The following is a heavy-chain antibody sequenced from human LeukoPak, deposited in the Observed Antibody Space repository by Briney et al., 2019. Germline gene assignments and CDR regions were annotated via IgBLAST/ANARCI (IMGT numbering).Heavy chain of an antibody. J-gene: IGHJ4*02. CDR1: GGSISSGGYY. CDR2: IYYSGST. Sequence: SSETLSLTCTVSGGSISSGGYYWSCIRQHPGKGLEWIGYIYYSGSTYYNPSLKSRVTISVDTSKNQFSLKLSSVTAADTAVYYCARRRGYSFLVYFDYWGQGTLVTVSS. D-gene: IGHD5-18*01. V-gene: IGHV4-31*03. CDR3: ARRRGYSFLVYFDY.